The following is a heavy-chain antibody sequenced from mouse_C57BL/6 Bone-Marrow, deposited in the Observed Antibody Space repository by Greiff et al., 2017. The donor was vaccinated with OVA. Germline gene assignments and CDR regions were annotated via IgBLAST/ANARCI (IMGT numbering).Heavy chain of an antibody. CDR3: ARSNYGEAMDY. CDR2: INPNNGGT. J-gene: IGHJ4*01. CDR1: GYTFTDYY. V-gene: IGHV1-26*01. Sequence: EVQLQQSGPELVKPGASVKISCKASGYTFTDYYMNWVKQSHGKSLEWIGDINPNNGGTSYNQKFKGKATLTVDKSSSTAYMELRSLTCEDSAVYYCARSNYGEAMDYWGQGTSVTVSS. D-gene: IGHD2-5*01.